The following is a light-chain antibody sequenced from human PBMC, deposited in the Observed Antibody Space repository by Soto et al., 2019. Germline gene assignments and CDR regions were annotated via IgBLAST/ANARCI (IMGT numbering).Light chain of an antibody. CDR1: QSISSY. Sequence: DIQMTQSPSSLSASVGDRVTITCRASQSISSYLNWYQQKPGKAPKLLIYAASSLQSGVPSRLSGSGSGTDFTLTISSLQPEDFATYYCQQSYSTLYTFGQGTKLEIK. CDR2: AAS. V-gene: IGKV1-39*01. J-gene: IGKJ2*01. CDR3: QQSYSTLYT.